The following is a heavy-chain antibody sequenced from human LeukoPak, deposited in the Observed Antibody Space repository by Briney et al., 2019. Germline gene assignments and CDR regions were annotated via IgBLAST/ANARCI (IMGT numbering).Heavy chain of an antibody. CDR3: ARDPDYSRGTWFDP. Sequence: SETLSLTCTVSGGSISSYYWSWIRQPAGKGLEWIGRIYTSGSTNYNPSLKSRVTMSVDTSKNQFSLKLSSVTAADTAVYYCARDPDYSRGTWFDPWGQGTLVTVSS. D-gene: IGHD4-11*01. CDR1: GGSISSYY. V-gene: IGHV4-4*07. CDR2: IYTSGST. J-gene: IGHJ5*02.